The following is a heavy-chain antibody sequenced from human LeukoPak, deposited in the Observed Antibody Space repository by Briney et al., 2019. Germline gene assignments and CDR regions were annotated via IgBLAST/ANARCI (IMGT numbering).Heavy chain of an antibody. CDR1: GYTFTSYD. Sequence: EASVKVSYKASGYTFTSYDINWVRQATGQGLEWMVWMNPNSGNTGYAQKFQGRVTITTDESTSTAYMELSSLRSEDTAVYYCASPGALGDYYDSSGSQLDYWGQGTLVTVSS. CDR3: ASPGALGDYYDSSGSQLDY. J-gene: IGHJ4*02. V-gene: IGHV1-8*01. D-gene: IGHD3-22*01. CDR2: MNPNSGNT.